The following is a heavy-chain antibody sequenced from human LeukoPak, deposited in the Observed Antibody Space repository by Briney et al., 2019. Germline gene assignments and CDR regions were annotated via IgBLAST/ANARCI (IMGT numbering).Heavy chain of an antibody. CDR1: GGSFSGYY. D-gene: IGHD5-24*01. CDR2: INHSGST. Sequence: PSETLSLTCAVYGGSFSGYYWSWIRQPPGKGLEWIGEINHSGSTNYNPSLKSRVTISVDTSKNQFSLKLSSVTAADTAVYYCARGGYWLQFPFDPWGQGTLVTVSS. CDR3: ARGGYWLQFPFDP. V-gene: IGHV4-34*01. J-gene: IGHJ5*02.